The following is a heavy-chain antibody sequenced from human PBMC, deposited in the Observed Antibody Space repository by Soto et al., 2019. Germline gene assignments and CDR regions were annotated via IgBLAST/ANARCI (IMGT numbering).Heavy chain of an antibody. Sequence: ASVKVSCKASGYSFTDYHIHWVRQAPGQGLEWLGRINPKSGGTSTAQKFQGWVTMTTDTSISTASMELTRLTSDDTAIYYCARGDSTDCSNGVCSFFYNHNMDVWGQGTTVTVSS. V-gene: IGHV1-2*04. CDR1: GYSFTDYH. J-gene: IGHJ6*02. CDR2: INPKSGGT. CDR3: ARGDSTDCSNGVCSFFYNHNMDV. D-gene: IGHD2-8*01.